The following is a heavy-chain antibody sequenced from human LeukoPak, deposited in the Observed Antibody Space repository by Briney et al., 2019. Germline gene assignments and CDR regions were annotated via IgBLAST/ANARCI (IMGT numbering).Heavy chain of an antibody. J-gene: IGHJ4*02. V-gene: IGHV3-9*01. CDR2: ISWNSGSM. CDR3: AASWTEVY. D-gene: IGHD1-1*01. Sequence: GGSLRLSCAASGFTFSSYSMNWVRQAPGKGLEWVSGISWNSGSMAYAESVRGRFTISRDNAKNSLYLQMNSLRLEDTAFYYCAASWTEVYWGQGILVTVSS. CDR1: GFTFSSYS.